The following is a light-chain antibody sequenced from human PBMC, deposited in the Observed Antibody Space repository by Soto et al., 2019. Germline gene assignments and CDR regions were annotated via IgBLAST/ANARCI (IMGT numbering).Light chain of an antibody. J-gene: IGKJ5*01. CDR3: QQRHAWPIT. V-gene: IGKV3-11*01. CDR2: DAS. CDR1: QSVSSY. Sequence: EIVLTQSPATLSLSPGERATLSCRASQSVSSYLAWYQQKPGQAPRLLIYDASNRATGIPARFSGSGSGTDFTLTISSLEPEDSAVYYCQQRHAWPITFGQGTRLEIK.